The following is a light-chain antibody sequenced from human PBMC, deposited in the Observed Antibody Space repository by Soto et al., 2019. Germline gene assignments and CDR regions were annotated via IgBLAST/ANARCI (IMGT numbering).Light chain of an antibody. CDR1: QGISTW. V-gene: IGKV1D-16*01. Sequence: DXXMTQFXSSXXASVGDRVNITCRAXQGISTWLAWYQQKPERAPKSLIYGASRLQSGVPPRFSGSGSETDFTLTISSLQPEDFATYYCQQYNRYPRTFGQGTKVEIK. J-gene: IGKJ1*01. CDR3: QQYNRYPRT. CDR2: GAS.